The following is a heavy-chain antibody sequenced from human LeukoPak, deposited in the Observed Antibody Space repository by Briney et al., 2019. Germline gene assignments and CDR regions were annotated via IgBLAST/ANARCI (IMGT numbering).Heavy chain of an antibody. Sequence: GGSLRLSCAASGFTVSSNYMSWVRQAPGKGLEWVSSICSGGNTYYADSVKGRFTISRDNSKNTLDLQMDSLGVEDTAVYYCAKVLWFGEFFKPPDYWGQGTLVTVSS. CDR2: ICSGGNT. D-gene: IGHD3-10*01. CDR3: AKVLWFGEFFKPPDY. CDR1: GFTVSSNY. V-gene: IGHV3-53*05. J-gene: IGHJ4*02.